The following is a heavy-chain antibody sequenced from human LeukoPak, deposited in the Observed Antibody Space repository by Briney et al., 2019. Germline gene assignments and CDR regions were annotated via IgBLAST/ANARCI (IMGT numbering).Heavy chain of an antibody. CDR1: GFTVSSNY. CDR2: IYSGGST. CDR3: ASPTPTTVITIPGDYYYGMDV. D-gene: IGHD3-3*01. Sequence: GGSLRLSCAASGFTVSSNYMSWVRQAPGKGLEWVSVIYSGGSTYYADSGKGRFTISRDNSKNTLYLQMNSLRAEDTAVYYCASPTPTTVITIPGDYYYGMDVWGQGTTVTVSS. J-gene: IGHJ6*02. V-gene: IGHV3-53*01.